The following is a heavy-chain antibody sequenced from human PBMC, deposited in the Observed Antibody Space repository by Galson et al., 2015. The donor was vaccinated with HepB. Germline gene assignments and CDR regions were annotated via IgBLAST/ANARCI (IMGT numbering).Heavy chain of an antibody. J-gene: IGHJ6*02. CDR2: IIPIFGTA. CDR1: GGTFSSYG. V-gene: IGHV1-69*06. D-gene: IGHD2-15*01. Sequence: SVKVSCKASGGTFSSYGISWVRQAPGQGLEWMGGIIPIFGTAKYAQKFQGRVTITADKSTSTAYMELSSLRSEDTAVYYCARELWVVATLTSEADSYYYGMDVWGQGTTVTVSS. CDR3: ARELWVVATLTSEADSYYYGMDV.